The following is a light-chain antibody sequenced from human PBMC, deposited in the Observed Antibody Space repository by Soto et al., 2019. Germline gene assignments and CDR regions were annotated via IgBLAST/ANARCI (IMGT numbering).Light chain of an antibody. CDR1: GSNIGSNA. CDR2: LND. CDR3: AAWDDSLLAV. Sequence: QSVLTQPPSASATPGQRVTISCSGSGSNIGSNAVHWYQQLPGTAPKLLIYLNDQRPSGVPDRFSGSKSGTSASLAIIGLQSEDEGDYYCAAWDDSLLAVFGTGTKLTVL. J-gene: IGLJ1*01. V-gene: IGLV1-44*01.